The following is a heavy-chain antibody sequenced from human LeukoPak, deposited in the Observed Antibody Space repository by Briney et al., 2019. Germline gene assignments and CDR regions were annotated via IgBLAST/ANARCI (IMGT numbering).Heavy chain of an antibody. CDR2: TRNKANSYTT. CDR3: ARVNRNWGFDY. D-gene: IGHD7-27*01. J-gene: IGHJ4*02. V-gene: IGHV3-72*01. CDR1: GFTFSDHY. Sequence: PGGSLRLSCAASGFTFSDHYMDWVREAPGKGREWVGRTRNKANSYTTEYAASVKGRFTISRDDSKNSLYLQKNSLKTEDTALYYCARVNRNWGFDYWGQGTLVTVSS.